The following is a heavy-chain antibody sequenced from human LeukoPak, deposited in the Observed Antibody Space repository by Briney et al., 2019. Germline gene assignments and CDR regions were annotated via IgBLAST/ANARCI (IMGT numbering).Heavy chain of an antibody. D-gene: IGHD3-3*01. CDR1: GGSISSSRYY. CDR3: ARVAYYDFVFDP. V-gene: IGHV4-39*01. J-gene: IGHJ5*02. CDR2: IYYSGRT. Sequence: ASETLSLTCTVSGGSISSSRYYWGWIRQPPGKGLEWIGIIYYSGRTYYNPSLKSRVTISVDTSKKQFSLKLSSVTAADTAAYYCARVAYYDFVFDPWGQGTLVTVSS.